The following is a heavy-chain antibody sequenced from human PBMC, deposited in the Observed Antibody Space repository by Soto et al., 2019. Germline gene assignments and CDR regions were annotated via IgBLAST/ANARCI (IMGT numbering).Heavy chain of an antibody. CDR3: ARGRAAAGPYFDY. CDR2: IYYSGST. CDR1: GGSISSYY. J-gene: IGHJ4*02. V-gene: IGHV4-59*08. D-gene: IGHD6-13*01. Sequence: PSETLSLTCTVSGGSISSYYWSWIRQPPGKGLEWIGYIYYSGSTNYNPSLKSRVTISVDTSKNQFSLKLSSVTAADTAVYYCARGRAAAGPYFDYWGQGTLVTVSS.